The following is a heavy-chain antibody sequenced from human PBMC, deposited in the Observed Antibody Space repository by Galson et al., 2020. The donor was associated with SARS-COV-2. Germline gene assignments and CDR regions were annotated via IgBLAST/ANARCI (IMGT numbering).Heavy chain of an antibody. D-gene: IGHD4-17*01. CDR2: ISHSGGT. V-gene: IGHV4-30-2*01. CDR1: GTSISSGSYS. Sequence: SQTLSLTCAVSGTSISSGSYSWNWIRQPPGKGLEWIGYISHSGGTYYNPSLKSRVTISGDRSKNQFSLRLSSVTAADTAVYYCARLHYGEYAPEAFDIQGPGTRVTVAS. J-gene: IGHJ3*02. CDR3: ARLHYGEYAPEAFDI.